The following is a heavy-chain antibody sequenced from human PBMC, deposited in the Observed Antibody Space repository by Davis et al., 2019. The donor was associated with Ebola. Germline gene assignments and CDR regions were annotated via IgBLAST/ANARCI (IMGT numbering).Heavy chain of an antibody. CDR3: ARRSGIRVVTAVYFDY. CDR2: SYHSGST. V-gene: IGHV4-4*02. J-gene: IGHJ4*02. D-gene: IGHD2-21*02. Sequence: MPSETLSPTCAVPGGSIRSSNWWSWVRQPPGMGLEWIGESYHSGSTNYNPSLKSRVTISVDKSKNQFSLKLSSVTAADTAVYYCARRSGIRVVTAVYFDYWGQGTLVTVSS. CDR1: GGSIRSSNW.